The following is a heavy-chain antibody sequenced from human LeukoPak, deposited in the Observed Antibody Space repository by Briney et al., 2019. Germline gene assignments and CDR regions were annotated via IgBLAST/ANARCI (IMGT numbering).Heavy chain of an antibody. J-gene: IGHJ4*02. CDR1: GFSLSSYN. V-gene: IGHV3-21*01. CDR2: ISISVSSI. Sequence: PGGSLRLSCAVSGFSLSSYNLNWVRQAPGKGMEWVSSISISVSSIFYADSVKCRFTISRDNAQNSLYLQMNSLRVEDTAVYYCARCIAAAGWYYFDYWGQGALVTVSS. D-gene: IGHD6-13*01. CDR3: ARCIAAAGWYYFDY.